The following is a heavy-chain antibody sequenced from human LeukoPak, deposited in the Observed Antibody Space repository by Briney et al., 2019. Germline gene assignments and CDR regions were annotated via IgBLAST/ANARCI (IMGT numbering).Heavy chain of an antibody. Sequence: SQTLSLACGISGDSVSNNSVAWNCIRQSPSRGLEWLGRTYYRSKWYNDYALSVKSRITINPDTSRNQFSLKLSSVTAADTAVYYCARAEFKRGYSYGLTGGANWFDPWGQGTLVTVSS. J-gene: IGHJ5*02. CDR3: ARAEFKRGYSYGLTGGANWFDP. CDR2: TYYRSKWYN. CDR1: GDSVSNNSVA. V-gene: IGHV6-1*01. D-gene: IGHD5-18*01.